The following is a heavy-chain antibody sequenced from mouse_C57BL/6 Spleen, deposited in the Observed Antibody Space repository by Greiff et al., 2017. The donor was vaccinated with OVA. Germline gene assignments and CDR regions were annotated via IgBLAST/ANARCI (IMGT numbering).Heavy chain of an antibody. CDR3: ARNDYDYDQAWFAY. D-gene: IGHD2-4*01. V-gene: IGHV2-2*01. CDR1: GFSLTSYG. Sequence: QVQLQQSGPGLVQPSQSLSITCTVSGFSLTSYGVHWVRQSPGKGLEWLGVIWSGGSTDYNAAFISRLSISKDNSKSQVFFKMNSLQADDTAIYYCARNDYDYDQAWFAYWGQGTLVTVPA. CDR2: IWSGGST. J-gene: IGHJ3*01.